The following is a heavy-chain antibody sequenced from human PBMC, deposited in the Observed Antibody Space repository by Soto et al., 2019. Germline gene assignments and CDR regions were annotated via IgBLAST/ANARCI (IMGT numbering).Heavy chain of an antibody. CDR1: GGSISSSSYY. D-gene: IGHD5-12*01. Sequence: QLQLQESGPGLVKPSETLSLTCTVSGGSISSSSYYWGWIRQPPGKGLEWIGSIYYSGSTYYNPSLKSRVTISVDTSKNQFSLKLSSVTAADTAVYYCARLGGESEGGYSGYDHYYYMDVWGKGTTVTVSS. CDR3: ARLGGESEGGYSGYDHYYYMDV. J-gene: IGHJ6*03. CDR2: IYYSGST. V-gene: IGHV4-39*01.